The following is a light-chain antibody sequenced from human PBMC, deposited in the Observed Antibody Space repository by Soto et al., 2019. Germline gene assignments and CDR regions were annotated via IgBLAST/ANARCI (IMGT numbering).Light chain of an antibody. Sequence: EIVLTQSPVALSLSPGERATLSCRASQSVSSSLAWYQQKPGQAPRLLIYGASTRATGIPARFSGSGSGTHFTLTISRLEPGDFAVYYCQQYGIVFGPGTKVDI. CDR3: QQYGIV. CDR1: QSVSSS. CDR2: GAS. V-gene: IGKV3-20*01. J-gene: IGKJ3*01.